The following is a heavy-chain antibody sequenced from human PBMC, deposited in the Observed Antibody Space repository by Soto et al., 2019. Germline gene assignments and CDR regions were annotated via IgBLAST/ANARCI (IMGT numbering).Heavy chain of an antibody. V-gene: IGHV4-39*01. D-gene: IGHD6-19*01. CDR3: ARRDNSSGWPRWFDP. Sequence: QLQLQESGPGLVKPSETLSLTCTVSGGSISSSSYYWGWIRQPPGKGLEWIGSIYYSGSTYYNPSLKSRVTISVDTSKNQFSLKLSSVTAADTAVYYCARRDNSSGWPRWFDPWGQGTLVTVSS. J-gene: IGHJ5*02. CDR2: IYYSGST. CDR1: GGSISSSSYY.